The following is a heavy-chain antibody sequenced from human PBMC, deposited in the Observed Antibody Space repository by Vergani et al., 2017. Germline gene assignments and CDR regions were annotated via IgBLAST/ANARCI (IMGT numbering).Heavy chain of an antibody. CDR2: INPNSGGT. V-gene: IGHV1-2*02. CDR3: ARDYAETWRSDYYYMDV. CDR1: GYTFTGYY. Sequence: QVQLVQSGAEVKKPGASVKVSCKASGYTFTGYYMHWVRQAPGQGLEWMGWINPNSGGTNYAQKFKGRVTMTRDTSISSAYMELSRLRSDDTAVYYCARDYAETWRSDYYYMDVWSKGTTVTVSS. D-gene: IGHD3-10*01. J-gene: IGHJ6*03.